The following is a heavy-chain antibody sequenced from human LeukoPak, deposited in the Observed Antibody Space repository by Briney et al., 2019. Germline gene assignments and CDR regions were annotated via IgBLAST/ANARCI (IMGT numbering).Heavy chain of an antibody. J-gene: IGHJ4*02. CDR1: GLTVRNNF. CDR3: ARGGSYCGGDCYPGYFDY. D-gene: IGHD2-21*02. V-gene: IGHV3-48*01. Sequence: GGSLRLSCAASGLTVRNNFRSWVRQAPGKGLEWVSYISSSSSTIYYADSVKGRFTISRDNAKNSLYLQMNSLRAEDTAVYYCARGGSYCGGDCYPGYFDYWGQGTLVTVSS. CDR2: ISSSSSTI.